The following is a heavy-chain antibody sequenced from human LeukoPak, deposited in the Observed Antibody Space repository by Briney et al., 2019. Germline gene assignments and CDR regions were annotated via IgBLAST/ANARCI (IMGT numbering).Heavy chain of an antibody. D-gene: IGHD2-8*02. J-gene: IGHJ4*02. CDR3: ARGYWFYFDY. CDR2: ISSSGST. V-gene: IGHV4-61*02. Sequence: PSETLSLTCTVSGDSISSGDYYWSWIRQPAGKGLEWIGRISSSGSTNYNPSLKSRVTISADTSKNQFSLKLSSVTAADTAVYYCARGYWFYFDYWGQGTLVTVSS. CDR1: GDSISSGDYY.